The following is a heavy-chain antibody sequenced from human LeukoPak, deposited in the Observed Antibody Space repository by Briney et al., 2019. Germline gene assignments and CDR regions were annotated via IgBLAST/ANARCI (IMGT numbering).Heavy chain of an antibody. CDR1: GYTFTSYG. Sequence: GASVEVSCKASGYTFTSYGISWVRQAPGQGLEWMGWISAYNGNTNYAQKLQGRVTMTTDTSTSTAYMELRSLRSDDTAVYYCARGIAGGYYYYYMDVWGKGTTVTVSS. J-gene: IGHJ6*03. V-gene: IGHV1-18*01. CDR3: ARGIAGGYYYYYMDV. D-gene: IGHD6-13*01. CDR2: ISAYNGNT.